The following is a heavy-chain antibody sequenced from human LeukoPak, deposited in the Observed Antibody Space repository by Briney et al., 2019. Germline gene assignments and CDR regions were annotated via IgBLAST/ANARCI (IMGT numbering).Heavy chain of an antibody. CDR3: AKDRRGYTYNFDY. Sequence: GGSLRLSCAASGFTFRSYGMHWVRQAPGKGLEWVAVISNDGSNKYYADSVKGRFTVSRDNSKNTLYLQMNSLRAEDTAVFYCAKDRRGYTYNFDYWGQGTLVTVSS. CDR1: GFTFRSYG. D-gene: IGHD5-18*01. J-gene: IGHJ4*02. CDR2: ISNDGSNK. V-gene: IGHV3-30*18.